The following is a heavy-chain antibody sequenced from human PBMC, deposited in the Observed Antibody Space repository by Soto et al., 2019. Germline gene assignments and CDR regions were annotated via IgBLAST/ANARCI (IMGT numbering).Heavy chain of an antibody. J-gene: IGHJ5*02. CDR3: ARSTTYGYYDSSNWFDP. Sequence: GESLKISCKGSGYSFTSYWIGWVRQMPGKGLEWMGIIYPGDSDTRYSPSFQGQVTISADKSISTAYLQWSSLKASDTAMYYCARSTTYGYYDSSNWFDPWGQGTLVTVSS. D-gene: IGHD3-22*01. CDR1: GYSFTSYW. V-gene: IGHV5-51*01. CDR2: IYPGDSDT.